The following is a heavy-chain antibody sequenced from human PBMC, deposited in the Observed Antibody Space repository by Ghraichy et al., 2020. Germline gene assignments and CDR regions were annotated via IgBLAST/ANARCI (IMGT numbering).Heavy chain of an antibody. D-gene: IGHD1-26*01. CDR3: ARVKWDLLDAFDI. CDR2: INHSGST. CDR1: GGSFSGYY. J-gene: IGHJ3*02. V-gene: IGHV4-34*01. Sequence: SETLSLTCAVYGGSFSGYYWSWIRQPPGKGLEWIGEINHSGSTNYNPSLKSRVTISVDTSKNQFSLKLSSVTAVDTAVYYCARVKWDLLDAFDIWGQGTMVTVSS.